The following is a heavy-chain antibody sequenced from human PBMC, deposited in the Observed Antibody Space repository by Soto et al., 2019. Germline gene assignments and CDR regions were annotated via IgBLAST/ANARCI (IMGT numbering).Heavy chain of an antibody. V-gene: IGHV3-7*01. D-gene: IGHD2-2*01. Sequence: EVQLVESGGGLVQPGGSLRLSCAASGFIFTNYWMSWVRQAPGKGLEWVANINQDGSEKYYVDSVKGRFTISRDNAKNSVYLQMNSLRAEDTAVYYCARYCSSISCSDAFDIWGQGTMVTVSS. J-gene: IGHJ3*02. CDR1: GFIFTNYW. CDR2: INQDGSEK. CDR3: ARYCSSISCSDAFDI.